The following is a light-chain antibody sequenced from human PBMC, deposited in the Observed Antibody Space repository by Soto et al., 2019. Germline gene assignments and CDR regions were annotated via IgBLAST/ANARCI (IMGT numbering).Light chain of an antibody. V-gene: IGKV3-11*01. CDR1: QSVSSY. Sequence: EIVLTQSPAILSLSPGERATLSCRASQSVSSYLAWYQQKPGQAPRLLIYDASNRATGIPARFSGSGSGTDFPLTISSLEPEDFAVYYCQQRSNWPSITFGQGTRLEIK. J-gene: IGKJ5*01. CDR2: DAS. CDR3: QQRSNWPSIT.